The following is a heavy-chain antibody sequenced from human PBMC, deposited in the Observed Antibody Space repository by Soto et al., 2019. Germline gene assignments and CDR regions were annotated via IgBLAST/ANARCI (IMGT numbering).Heavy chain of an antibody. D-gene: IGHD5-18*01. Sequence: TLSLTCTVSGGSISSEGYYWSWFRQLPGKGLEWIGDIYYSGTTYHNPSLRSRLTISGDASKNQFSLKLSSVTAADTALYYCARGRGYSYGPYYFDYWGQGTLVTVS. CDR3: ARGRGYSYGPYYFDY. CDR1: GGSISSEGYY. J-gene: IGHJ4*02. V-gene: IGHV4-31*03. CDR2: IYYSGTT.